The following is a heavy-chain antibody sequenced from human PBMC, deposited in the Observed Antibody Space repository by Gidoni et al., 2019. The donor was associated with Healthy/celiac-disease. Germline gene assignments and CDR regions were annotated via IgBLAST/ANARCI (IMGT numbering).Heavy chain of an antibody. V-gene: IGHV1-18*01. CDR2: ISAYNGNT. J-gene: IGHJ5*02. D-gene: IGHD2-2*02. CDR1: GYTCTSYG. CDR3: ARNLRGGYCSSTNCYIGWFDP. Sequence: VQLVQSGGEVKKPGASVKVSCKASGYTCTSYGISWVRQAPGQGLEWMGWISAYNGNTNYAQKLQGRVTMTTDTSTSTAYMELRSLRSEDTAVYYCARNLRGGYCSSTNCYIGWFDPWGQGTLVTVSS.